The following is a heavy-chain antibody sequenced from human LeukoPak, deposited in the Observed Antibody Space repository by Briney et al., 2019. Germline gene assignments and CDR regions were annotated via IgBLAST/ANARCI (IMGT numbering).Heavy chain of an antibody. CDR1: GFTFSSYE. Sequence: PGGSLRLSCAASGFTFSSYEMNWVRQAPGKGLEWVSYISSSGSTIYYADSVKGRFTISRDNANKSLYLQLNSLRAEDTAVYFCAREPIYGLNFDYWGQGTLVTVSS. CDR3: AREPIYGLNFDY. V-gene: IGHV3-48*03. J-gene: IGHJ4*02. D-gene: IGHD2/OR15-2a*01. CDR2: ISSSGSTI.